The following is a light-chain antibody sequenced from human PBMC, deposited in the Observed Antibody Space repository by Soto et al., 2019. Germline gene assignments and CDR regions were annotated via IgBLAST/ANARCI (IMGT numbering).Light chain of an antibody. V-gene: IGKV1-5*01. Sequence: DIQMTQSPSTLSASVGDRVTITCRASQSISSWLAWYQQKPGKAPKLLIYDASSLESGVPSRFSGSGFGTDFVLTISSLQPEDFATYYCQQFYDYPLTFGGGTKVDIK. CDR1: QSISSW. CDR2: DAS. CDR3: QQFYDYPLT. J-gene: IGKJ4*01.